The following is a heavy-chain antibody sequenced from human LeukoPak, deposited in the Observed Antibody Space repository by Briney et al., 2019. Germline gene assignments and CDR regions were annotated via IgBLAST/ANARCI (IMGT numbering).Heavy chain of an antibody. CDR3: ARDRYSGSYHFDY. CDR2: IIPIFGTA. Sequence: SVKVSCKTFGYPFSSYAISWVRQAPGQGLEWMGGIIPIFGTANYAQKFQGRVTITADESTSTAYMELSSLRSEDTAVYYCARDRYSGSYHFDYWGQGTLVTVSS. V-gene: IGHV1-69*13. CDR1: GYPFSSYA. J-gene: IGHJ4*02. D-gene: IGHD1-26*01.